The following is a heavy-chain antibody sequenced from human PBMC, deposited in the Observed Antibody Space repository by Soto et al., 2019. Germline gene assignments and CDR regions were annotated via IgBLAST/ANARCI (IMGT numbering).Heavy chain of an antibody. CDR1: GGSISSSNW. J-gene: IGHJ4*02. CDR2: IYHSGST. Sequence: SETLSLTCAVSGGSISSSNWWSWVRQPPGKGLEWIGEIYHSGSTNYNPSLKSRVTISVDKSKNQFSLKLSSVTAADTAVYYCARATDITMIDSRGRGFDYWGQGTLVTVSS. CDR3: ARATDITMIDSRGRGFDY. D-gene: IGHD3-22*01. V-gene: IGHV4-4*02.